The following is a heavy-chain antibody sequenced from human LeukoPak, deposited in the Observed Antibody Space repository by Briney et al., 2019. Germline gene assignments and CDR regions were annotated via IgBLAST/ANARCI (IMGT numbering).Heavy chain of an antibody. D-gene: IGHD3-10*01. CDR2: LYYSGRT. CDR3: ASGFGSYYDSDY. Sequence: KPSETLSLTCTVSGGSISSSSYYWGWIRQPPGKGLEWIGSLYYSGRTYYNPSLESRVTISVDTSKNQFSLKLGSVTAADTAVYYCASGFGSYYDSDYWGQGILVTVSS. CDR1: GGSISSSSYY. J-gene: IGHJ4*02. V-gene: IGHV4-39*01.